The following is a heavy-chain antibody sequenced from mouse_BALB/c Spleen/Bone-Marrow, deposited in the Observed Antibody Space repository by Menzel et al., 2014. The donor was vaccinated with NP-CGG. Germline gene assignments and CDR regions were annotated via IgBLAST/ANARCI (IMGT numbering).Heavy chain of an antibody. Sequence: QVQLQQSGAELVKPGASVKLSCMASGFTFTSYWIHWVKQRPGQGPEWIGEINPSNGRTNYNEKFKSKATLTDDKSSSTAYMQLSSLTSEDSAVYYCARDGNSRYAMDYWRQGPSLPFSS. CDR3: ARDGNSRYAMDY. CDR1: GFTFTSYW. D-gene: IGHD2-1*01. J-gene: IGHJ4*01. CDR2: INPSNGRT. V-gene: IGHV1S81*02.